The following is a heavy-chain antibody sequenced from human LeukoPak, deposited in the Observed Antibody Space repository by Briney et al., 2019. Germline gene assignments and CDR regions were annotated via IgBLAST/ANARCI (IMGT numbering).Heavy chain of an antibody. CDR1: GGSSCGYY. CDR3: ARSYSSWKYFDY. Sequence: SETLSLTRAVSGGSSCGYYWSCVRQPPGKGREWIGEINPTGTTVNNPSLKSRITMSVDTSKNQFSLNLSSVTAADTAVYYCARSYSSWKYFDYWGQGTLVSVSS. D-gene: IGHD6-6*01. CDR2: INPTGTT. J-gene: IGHJ4*02. V-gene: IGHV4-34*01.